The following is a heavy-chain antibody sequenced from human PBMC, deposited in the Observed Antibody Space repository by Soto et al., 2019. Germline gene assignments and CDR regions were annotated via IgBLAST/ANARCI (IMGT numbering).Heavy chain of an antibody. D-gene: IGHD6-13*01. Sequence: QVQLQQWGAGLLKPSETLSLTCAVYGGSFSGYYWSWIRQPPRKGLEWIGEINHSGSTNYNPSLNSRVTISVDTSKNQFSLKLTSVTAAETAVYYCARVGYSSSWYRRGAFDIWGQGTMVTVSS. V-gene: IGHV4-34*01. CDR3: ARVGYSSSWYRRGAFDI. CDR2: INHSGST. J-gene: IGHJ3*02. CDR1: GGSFSGYY.